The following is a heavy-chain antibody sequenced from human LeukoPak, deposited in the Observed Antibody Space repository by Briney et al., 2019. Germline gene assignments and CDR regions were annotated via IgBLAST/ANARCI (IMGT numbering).Heavy chain of an antibody. CDR2: ISSSSSYL. D-gene: IGHD5-18*01. CDR3: ARDKTRGLGYSYSKSGNYSDY. V-gene: IGHV3-21*01. CDR1: GFTFSTYN. J-gene: IGHJ4*02. Sequence: SGGSLRLSCAASGFTFSTYNMNWVRQAPGKGLEGVSSISSSSSYLYYADPVKGRFTISRGNAKNSLYLQMNSLRAEDTAVYYCARDKTRGLGYSYSKSGNYSDYWGQGTLVTVSS.